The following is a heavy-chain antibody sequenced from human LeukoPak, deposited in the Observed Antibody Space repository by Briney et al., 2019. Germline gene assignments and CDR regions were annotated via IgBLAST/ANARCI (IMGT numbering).Heavy chain of an antibody. D-gene: IGHD3-22*01. CDR3: AREYYYDSSGYRALDY. V-gene: IGHV4-30-4*01. Sequence: SETLSLTCTVSGGSISSGDYYWSWIRQPPGKGLEWIGYIYYSGSTYYNPSLKSRVTISVDTSKNQFSLKLSSVTAADTAVYYCAREYYYDSSGYRALDYWGQGTLVTVSS. J-gene: IGHJ4*02. CDR2: IYYSGST. CDR1: GGSISSGDYY.